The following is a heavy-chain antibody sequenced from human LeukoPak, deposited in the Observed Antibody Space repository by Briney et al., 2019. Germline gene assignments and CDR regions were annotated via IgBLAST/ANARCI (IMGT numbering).Heavy chain of an antibody. CDR3: AKAYYYDSSGYWNYFDY. J-gene: IGHJ4*02. Sequence: GGSLRLSCAASGFTFDDYAMHWVRQAPGKGLEWVSGISWNSGSIGYAGSVKGRFTTSRDNAKNSLYLQMNSLRAEDTALYYCAKAYYYDSSGYWNYFDYWGQGTLVTVSS. CDR2: ISWNSGSI. D-gene: IGHD3-22*01. V-gene: IGHV3-9*01. CDR1: GFTFDDYA.